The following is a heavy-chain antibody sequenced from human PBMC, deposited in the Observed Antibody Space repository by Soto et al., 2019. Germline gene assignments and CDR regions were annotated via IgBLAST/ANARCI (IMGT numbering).Heavy chain of an antibody. CDR1: GFTFSSYW. CDR3: AKLGRYCSSPSCIRDY. V-gene: IGHV3-7*01. CDR2: IKQDGSEK. J-gene: IGHJ4*02. D-gene: IGHD2-2*01. Sequence: GGSLRLSCAASGFTFSSYWMSWVRQAPGKGLEWVANIKQDGSEKYYVDSVKGRFTISRDNAKNSLYLQMNSLRAEDTAVYYCAKLGRYCSSPSCIRDYWGQGTLVTVSS.